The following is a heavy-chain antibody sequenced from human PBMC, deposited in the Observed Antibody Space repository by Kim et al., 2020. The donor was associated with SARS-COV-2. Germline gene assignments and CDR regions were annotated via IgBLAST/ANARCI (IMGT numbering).Heavy chain of an antibody. D-gene: IGHD5-12*01. J-gene: IGHJ4*02. CDR3: AGVGYSGYDSSR. CDR1: GESFSGYY. Sequence: SETLSLTCAVYGESFSGYYWSWIRQPPGKGLEWIGEINHSGSTNYNPSLKSRVTISVDTSKNQFSLKLSSVTAADTAVYYCAGVGYSGYDSSRWGQGTLVTVSS. V-gene: IGHV4-34*01. CDR2: INHSGST.